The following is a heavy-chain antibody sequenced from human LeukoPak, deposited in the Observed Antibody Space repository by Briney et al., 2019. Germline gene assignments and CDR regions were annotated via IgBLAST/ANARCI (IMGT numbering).Heavy chain of an antibody. CDR1: GASISSYY. V-gene: IGHV4-59*01. Sequence: SETLSLTCSVSGASISSYYWSWIRQPPGKGLEWIGYIYYIGSTNYNPTLKSRVTISLDTSKNHVSLKLSSVTAADTAVYYCARGGPEDIPVYWGQGTLVTVSS. CDR2: IYYIGST. CDR3: ARGGPEDIPVY. J-gene: IGHJ4*02. D-gene: IGHD2-21*01.